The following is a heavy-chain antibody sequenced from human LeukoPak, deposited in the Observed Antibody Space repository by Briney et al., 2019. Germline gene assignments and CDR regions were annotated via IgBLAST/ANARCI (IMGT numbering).Heavy chain of an antibody. CDR3: AKGSGWEASYFYYYMDV. D-gene: IGHD1-26*01. CDR1: GFTFNSYG. J-gene: IGHJ6*03. CDR2: IRYDGSSK. Sequence: GGTLRLSCAASGFTFNSYGIHWVRQAPGKGLEWVAFIRYDGSSKYYVDSVKGRFTISRDNSKNTLYLQMNSLRAEDTAVYFCAKGSGWEASYFYYYMDVWGKGTTVTISS. V-gene: IGHV3-30*02.